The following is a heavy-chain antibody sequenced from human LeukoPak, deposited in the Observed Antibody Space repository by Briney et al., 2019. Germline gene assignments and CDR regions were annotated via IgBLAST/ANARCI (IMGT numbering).Heavy chain of an antibody. CDR3: ARGDEAGGHWYFDL. CDR2: INHSGST. CDR1: GGSIRNYY. Sequence: SETLSLTCTVSGGSIRNYYWSWIRQPPGKGLEWLGEINHSGSTNYNPSLKSRVTIPVDTSKNQFSLKLSSVTAADTAVYYCARGDEAGGHWYFDLWGRGTLVTVSS. J-gene: IGHJ2*01. V-gene: IGHV4-34*01. D-gene: IGHD3-10*01.